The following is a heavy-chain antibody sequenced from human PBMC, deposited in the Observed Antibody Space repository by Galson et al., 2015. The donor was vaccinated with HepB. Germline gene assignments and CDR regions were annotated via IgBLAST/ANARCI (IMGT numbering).Heavy chain of an antibody. D-gene: IGHD6-19*01. CDR1: GYTFTSYA. CDR2: INAGNGNT. J-gene: IGHJ4*02. Sequence: SVKVSCKASGYTFTSYAMHWVRQAPGQRLEWMGWINAGNGNTKYSQKFQGRVTITRDTSASTAYMELSSLRSEDTAVYYCARVLGPRIAVAGTLQYWGQGTLVTVSS. V-gene: IGHV1-3*01. CDR3: ARVLGPRIAVAGTLQY.